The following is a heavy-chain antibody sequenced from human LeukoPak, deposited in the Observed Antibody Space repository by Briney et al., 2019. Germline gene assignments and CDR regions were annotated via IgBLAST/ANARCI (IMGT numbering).Heavy chain of an antibody. J-gene: IGHJ4*02. CDR3: ARGSYYYGSGTYYSDY. D-gene: IGHD3-10*01. Sequence: ASVKVSCKASGYIFTVYYMHWVRQAPGQGLEWMGWINPNSGGTNYAQKFQSRVTMTRDTSISTAYMELSRLRSDDTAVYYCARGSYYYGSGTYYSDYWGQGTLVTVSS. CDR1: GYIFTVYY. V-gene: IGHV1-2*02. CDR2: INPNSGGT.